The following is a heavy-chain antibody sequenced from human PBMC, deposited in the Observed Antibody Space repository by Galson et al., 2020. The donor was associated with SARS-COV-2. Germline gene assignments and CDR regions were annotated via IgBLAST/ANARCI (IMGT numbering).Heavy chain of an antibody. D-gene: IGHD3-3*01. CDR1: GFTFSSYG. CDR3: AKDWKRYDFWSGYLSRGEYYYYYYMDV. CDR2: ISYDGSNK. V-gene: IGHV3-30*18. J-gene: IGHJ6*03. Sequence: GGSLRLSCAASGFTFSSYGMHWVRQAPGKGLEWVAVISYDGSNKYYADSVKGRFTISRDNSKNTLYLQMNSLRAEDTAVYYCAKDWKRYDFWSGYLSRGEYYYYYYMDVWGKGTTVTVSS.